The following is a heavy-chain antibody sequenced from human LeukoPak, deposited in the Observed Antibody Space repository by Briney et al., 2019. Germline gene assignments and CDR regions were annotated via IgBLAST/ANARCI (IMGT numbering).Heavy chain of an antibody. V-gene: IGHV4-59*01. J-gene: IGHJ4*02. D-gene: IGHD5-12*01. CDR3: XRDRPDIVASITWGYYFDY. Sequence: SETLSLXCTXXGXXXXXSYXXXXXXPXXXXLXXXXXIXNXXSTXXNPSLKSRVTISVXTSKNQFSLKLSSVTAADTAVYYCXRDRPDIVASITWGYYFDYWGQGTLVTVSS. CDR2: IXNXXST. CDR1: GXXXXXSY.